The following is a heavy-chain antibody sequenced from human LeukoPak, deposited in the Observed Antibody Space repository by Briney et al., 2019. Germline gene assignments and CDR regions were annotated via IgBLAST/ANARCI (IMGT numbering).Heavy chain of an antibody. CDR1: GGTFSSYA. Sequence: GASVKVSCKASGGTFSSYAISWVRQAPGQGLEWMGGIIPIFGTANYAQKFQGRVTITADKSTSTAYMELSSLRSEDTAVYYCARGSRAGTYYYYYMDVWGKGTTVTVSS. J-gene: IGHJ6*03. D-gene: IGHD6-13*01. V-gene: IGHV1-69*06. CDR3: ARGSRAGTYYYYYMDV. CDR2: IIPIFGTA.